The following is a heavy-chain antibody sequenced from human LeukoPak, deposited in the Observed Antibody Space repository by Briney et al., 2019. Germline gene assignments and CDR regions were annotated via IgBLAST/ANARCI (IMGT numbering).Heavy chain of an antibody. J-gene: IGHJ4*02. D-gene: IGHD6-13*01. CDR3: ARDPGSSSFDY. CDR1: GFTFSSFW. CDR2: IDQDGSVR. V-gene: IGHV3-7*01. Sequence: QPGGSLRLSCVASGFTFSSFWMSWVRQAPGKGLEFVASIDQDGSVRNYVDSVKGGFIIYRDNAKNSLYLQLDSLRAEDTAVYFCARDPGSSSFDYWGLGTPVTVSS.